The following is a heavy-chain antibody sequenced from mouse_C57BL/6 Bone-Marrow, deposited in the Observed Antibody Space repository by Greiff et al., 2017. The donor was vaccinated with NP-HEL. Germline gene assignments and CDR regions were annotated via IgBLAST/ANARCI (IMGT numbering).Heavy chain of an antibody. V-gene: IGHV1-5*01. CDR1: GYTFTSYW. CDR3: TRPVVATYYYAMDY. D-gene: IGHD1-1*01. CDR2: IYPGNSDT. Sequence: VHVKQSGTVLARPGASVKMSCKTSGYTFTSYWMHWVKQRPGQGLEWIGAIYPGNSDTSYNQKFKGKAKLTAVTSASTAYMELSSLTNEDSAVYYCTRPVVATYYYAMDYWGQGTSVTVSS. J-gene: IGHJ4*01.